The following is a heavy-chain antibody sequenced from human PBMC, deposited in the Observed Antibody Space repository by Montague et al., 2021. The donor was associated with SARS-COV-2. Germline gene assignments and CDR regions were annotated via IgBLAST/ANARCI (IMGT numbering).Heavy chain of an antibody. Sequence: SETLSLTCTVSAGSISSHYWSWSRQPPGKAREWIGCVYYTEGTKYNPSLTSRVTMSVDTPKNRFSLSLRSLTAADTAVSYCARAQNTCFIANCVNYFDIWGLGALVTVSS. V-gene: IGHV4-59*11. CDR1: AGSISSHY. CDR3: ARAQNTCFIANCVNYFDI. J-gene: IGHJ4*02. D-gene: IGHD1-1*01. CDR2: VYYTEGT.